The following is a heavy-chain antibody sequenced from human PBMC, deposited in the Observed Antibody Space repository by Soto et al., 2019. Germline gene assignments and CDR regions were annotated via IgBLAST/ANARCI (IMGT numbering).Heavy chain of an antibody. V-gene: IGHV5-51*01. CDR1: GYSFTSYW. D-gene: IGHD3-22*01. J-gene: IGHJ6*02. CDR2: IYPGDSDT. Sequence: EAQLVQSGAEVKKPGESLKISCKGSGYSFTSYWIGWVRQMPGKGLEWMGIIYPGDSDTRYSPSFQGQVTISADKSISTAYLQWSSLKASDTAMYYCARLNYYDSSGYQNYYGMDVWGQGTTVTVSS. CDR3: ARLNYYDSSGYQNYYGMDV.